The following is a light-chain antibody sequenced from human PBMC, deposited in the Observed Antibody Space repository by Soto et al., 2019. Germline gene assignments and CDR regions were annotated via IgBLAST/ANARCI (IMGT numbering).Light chain of an antibody. CDR2: TAS. Sequence: DIQMTQSPASLSASVGDRVTITCRASQNINNFLNWYQQQPGKAPDLLIYTASTLQSGVPSRFSGSGSGTAFTLTISSLQPDDFSTYYCRQRFTTPRTFGQGTKVEIK. CDR1: QNINNF. V-gene: IGKV1-39*01. J-gene: IGKJ1*01. CDR3: RQRFTTPRT.